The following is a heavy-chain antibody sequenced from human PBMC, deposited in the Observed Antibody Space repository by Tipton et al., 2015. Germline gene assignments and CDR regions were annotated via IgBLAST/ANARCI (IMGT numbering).Heavy chain of an antibody. V-gene: IGHV4-61*01. CDR2: IYHTGST. CDR1: GVSITSGSYY. Sequence: TLSLTCTVSGVSITSGSYYWSWIRQPPGKGLEWIGYIYHTGSTIYNPSLKSRVTISLDRSKNQFSLKLTSVTAADTAVYYCVRRPLRYYYGIDVWGQGTTVTVSS. J-gene: IGHJ6*02. CDR3: VRRPLRYYYGIDV.